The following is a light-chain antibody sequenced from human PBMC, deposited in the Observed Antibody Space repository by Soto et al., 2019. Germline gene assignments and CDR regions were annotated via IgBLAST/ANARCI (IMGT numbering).Light chain of an antibody. CDR3: QQYDRSPWT. J-gene: IGKJ1*01. CDR2: GTS. Sequence: EIVLTQSPGTLSLSPGEGATLSCRASESVSSNYLAWYQLKPGQAPRLLIYGTSIRAAGIPDRFSGSGSGTDFTLTISRLDPEDFAVYYCQQYDRSPWTFGQGTKVEIK. CDR1: ESVSSNY. V-gene: IGKV3-20*01.